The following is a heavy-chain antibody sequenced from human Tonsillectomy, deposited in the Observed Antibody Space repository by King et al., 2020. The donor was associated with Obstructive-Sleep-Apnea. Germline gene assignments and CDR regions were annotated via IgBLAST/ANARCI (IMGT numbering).Heavy chain of an antibody. V-gene: IGHV3-49*03. CDR3: SRGGCYGYGNYYFDY. Sequence: VQLVESGGGLIQPGRSLRFSCTTSGFTFGDYAMSWFRQAPGKGLEWVGFIRSNSYGGTTEYAASVRGRFIISRDDSNSIAYLQMNSLKIEDTAVYYCSRGGCYGYGNYYFDYWGQGSLVLVSS. CDR2: IRSNSYGGTT. D-gene: IGHD5-18*01. CDR1: GFTFGDYA. J-gene: IGHJ4*02.